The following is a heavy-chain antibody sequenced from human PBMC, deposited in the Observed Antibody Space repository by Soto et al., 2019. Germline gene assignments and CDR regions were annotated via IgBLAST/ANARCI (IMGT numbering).Heavy chain of an antibody. D-gene: IGHD6-19*01. CDR3: ARCPARYSSGWWYYYYGIDV. Sequence: SQTLSLTCAISGDSVSSNSAAWNWIRQSPSRGLEWLGRTYYRSKWYNDYAVSVKSRITINPDTSKNQFSLQLNSVTPEDTAVYYCARCPARYSSGWWYYYYGIDVWGQGTTVTVS. J-gene: IGHJ6*02. CDR2: TYYRSKWYN. CDR1: GDSVSSNSAA. V-gene: IGHV6-1*01.